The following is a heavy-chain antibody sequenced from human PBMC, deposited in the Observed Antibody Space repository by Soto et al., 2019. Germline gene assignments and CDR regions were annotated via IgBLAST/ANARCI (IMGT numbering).Heavy chain of an antibody. CDR3: ARGRYGDY. Sequence: QVHLVQSGAEVKKPGASVKVSCKGSGYAFTTYGITWVRQAPGQGLEWMGWISAHNGNTNYAQKHQGRGTVTRDTSTSTAYMELRGLSSDGTAVYYCARGRYGDYWGQGALVTVSS. CDR1: GYAFTTYG. V-gene: IGHV1-18*01. D-gene: IGHD1-1*01. CDR2: ISAHNGNT. J-gene: IGHJ4*02.